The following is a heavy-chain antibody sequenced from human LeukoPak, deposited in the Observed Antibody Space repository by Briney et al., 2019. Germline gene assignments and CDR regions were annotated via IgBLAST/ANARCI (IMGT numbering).Heavy chain of an antibody. Sequence: GGSLRLSCAASGFTVTSDYMSWVRRAPGKGLEWVSVVYSDGNTYYADSVKGRFTIFRDTSKNTVYLQMNSLRAEDTAVYYCTRAAWDYWGQGTLVTVSS. CDR3: TRAAWDY. CDR2: VYSDGNT. CDR1: GFTVTSDY. J-gene: IGHJ4*02. V-gene: IGHV3-66*01.